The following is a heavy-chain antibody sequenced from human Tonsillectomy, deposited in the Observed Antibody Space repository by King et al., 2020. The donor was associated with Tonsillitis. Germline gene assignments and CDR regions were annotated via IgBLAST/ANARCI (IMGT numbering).Heavy chain of an antibody. Sequence: VQLQESGPGLVKPSETLSLSCTVSGASISSDYWSWIRQSPGTGLEWIGYVYKRGSTNYNPFFKSRSTISMDTSKTQFSLSLTSGTAADTAVYYCARSRCSGTSCYHDYWGRGTLVTVSS. CDR2: VYKRGST. J-gene: IGHJ4*02. CDR3: ARSRCSGTSCYHDY. V-gene: IGHV4-59*01. CDR1: GASISSDY. D-gene: IGHD2-2*01.